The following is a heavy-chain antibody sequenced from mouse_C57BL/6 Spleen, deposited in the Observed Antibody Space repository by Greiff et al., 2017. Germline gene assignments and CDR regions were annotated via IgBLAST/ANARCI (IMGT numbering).Heavy chain of an antibody. D-gene: IGHD1-3*01. CDR1: GFTFRSYA. V-gene: IGHV5-4*01. CDR2: ISDGGSYT. CDR3: ARDGKWESFDY. Sequence: EVQLVESGGGLVKPGGSLKLSCAASGFTFRSYAMSWVRQTPEKRLEWVATISDGGSYTNYPDNVKGRYTISRDNAKNTLYLQMSHLKSEDTAMYYCARDGKWESFDYWGQGTTLTVSS. J-gene: IGHJ2*01.